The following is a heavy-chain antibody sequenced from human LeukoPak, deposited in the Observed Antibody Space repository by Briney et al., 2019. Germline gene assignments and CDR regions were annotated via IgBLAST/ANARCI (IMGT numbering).Heavy chain of an antibody. D-gene: IGHD3-16*02. CDR2: INHSGST. V-gene: IGHV4-34*01. CDR1: GGSFSGYY. CDR3: ASGLLGRVIPPDFDY. Sequence: PSETLSLTCAVYGGSFSGYYWSWIRQPPGKGLEWIGEINHSGSTNYNPSLTSRVTISVDTSKNQFSLKLSSVTAADTAVYYCASGLLGRVIPPDFDYWGQGTLVTVSS. J-gene: IGHJ4*02.